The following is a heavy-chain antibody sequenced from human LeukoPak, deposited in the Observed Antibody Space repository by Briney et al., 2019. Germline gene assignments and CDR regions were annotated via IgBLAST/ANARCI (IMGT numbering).Heavy chain of an antibody. V-gene: IGHV3-48*04. CDR1: GFTFSGYW. J-gene: IGHJ4*02. CDR2: ISSSGSTI. Sequence: GGSLRLSCAASGFTFSGYWMSWVRQAPGKGLEWVSYISSSGSTIYYADSVKGRFTISRDNAKNSLYLQMNSPRAEDTAVYYCARANSGYGSIDYWGQGTLVTVSS. D-gene: IGHD5-12*01. CDR3: ARANSGYGSIDY.